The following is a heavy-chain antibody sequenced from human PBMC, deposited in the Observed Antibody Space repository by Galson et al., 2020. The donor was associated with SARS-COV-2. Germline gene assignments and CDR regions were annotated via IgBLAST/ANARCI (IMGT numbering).Heavy chain of an antibody. CDR3: GRDLGGAASD. D-gene: IGHD2-15*01. CDR2: INEHGSIT. J-gene: IGHJ4*02. CDR1: GFSFSSYW. V-gene: IGHV3-74*01. Sequence: GRSLRLSCAASGFSFSSYWMHWVRHAPGEGLVWVSRINEHGSITNYADSVWGRFTISRDNAKNTLFLQMNSLRAEDTAIYYCGRDLGGAASDWGQGTLVTVSS.